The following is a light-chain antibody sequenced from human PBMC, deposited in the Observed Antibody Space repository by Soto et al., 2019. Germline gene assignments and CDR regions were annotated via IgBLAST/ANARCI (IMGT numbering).Light chain of an antibody. CDR1: QYVGSSF. J-gene: IGKJ2*01. Sequence: EIVLTQSPGILSLSPGERATLYCRASQYVGSSFLACYQHKPCQARRLLMYATPGSAPHVPDRFSATGSGTDFTLTITRPEPEDFAVDYCQQTGRTFGTGTKLEIK. CDR2: ATP. V-gene: IGKV3-20*01. CDR3: QQTGRT.